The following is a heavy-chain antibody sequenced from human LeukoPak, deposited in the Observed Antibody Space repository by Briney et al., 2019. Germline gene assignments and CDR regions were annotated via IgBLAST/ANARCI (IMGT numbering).Heavy chain of an antibody. V-gene: IGHV3-48*03. J-gene: IGHJ6*03. Sequence: PGGSLRLSCAASGFTFSSYGINWVRQAPGKGLEWVSSISRSGSTKYYADSVKGRFTISRDNAKNSLFLQMNSLRAEDTAVYYCARVLRYCSGGNCYSGGLGYMDVWGKGTTVTISS. D-gene: IGHD2-15*01. CDR3: ARVLRYCSGGNCYSGGLGYMDV. CDR1: GFTFSSYG. CDR2: ISRSGSTK.